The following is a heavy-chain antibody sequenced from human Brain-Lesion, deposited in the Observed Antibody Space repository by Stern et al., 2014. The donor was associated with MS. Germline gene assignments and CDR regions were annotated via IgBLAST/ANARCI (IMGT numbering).Heavy chain of an antibody. CDR3: ARGRVVPGFQYYATDV. Sequence: QVQLQQSGPGLVKPSQTLSLSCTVSGGSISSGGYYWSWIRQPAGKGLEWIGRIFNSGSTSYKPPLKSRVTISIDTSKNQFSLRLNSMTAADTAVYYCARGRVVPGFQYYATDVWGQGTTVIVSS. D-gene: IGHD2-2*01. CDR1: GGSISSGGYY. J-gene: IGHJ6*02. CDR2: IFNSGST. V-gene: IGHV4-61*02.